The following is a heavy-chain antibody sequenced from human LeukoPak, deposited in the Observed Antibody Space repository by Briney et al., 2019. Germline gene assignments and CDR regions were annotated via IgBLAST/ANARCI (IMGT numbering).Heavy chain of an antibody. CDR1: GFTFSTYA. V-gene: IGHV3-23*01. CDR2: ISRGGDVT. CDR3: AARPGEVAVPYDY. Sequence: PGGSLRLSGAASGFTFSTYAMTWVRLAPGKGLEWVSLISRGGDVTYYADSVKGRFTISRDSSKNTLYLQMHSLRAEDTAVYYCAARPGEVAVPYDYWGQGTLVTVSS. J-gene: IGHJ4*02. D-gene: IGHD2-15*01.